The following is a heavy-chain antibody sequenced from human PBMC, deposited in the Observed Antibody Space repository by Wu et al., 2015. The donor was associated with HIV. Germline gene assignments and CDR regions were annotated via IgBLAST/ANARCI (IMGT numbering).Heavy chain of an antibody. J-gene: IGHJ6*02. CDR1: GDGFTSYA. V-gene: IGHV1-69*05. CDR2: INPLFGTT. D-gene: IGHD5-12*01. CDR3: ARNTDSVATSLYSLGV. Sequence: DEVKKPGSSVKVTCEASGDGFTSYAVSWVRQAPGQGLEWMGGINPLFGTTKHVQRFQDRVTFSTDESKRTVYMELSSLRNEDTAVYYCARNTDSVATSLYSLGVWGQGTTVTVSS.